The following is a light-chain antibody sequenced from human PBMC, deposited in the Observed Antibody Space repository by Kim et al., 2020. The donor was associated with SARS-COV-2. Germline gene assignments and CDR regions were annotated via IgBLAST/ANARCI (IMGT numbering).Light chain of an antibody. Sequence: SSELTQDPAVSVALGQTVRITCQGDSLRSYYATWYQQKPGQAPILVIYGKNNRPSGIPDRFSGSSSGNTASLTITGTQAGAEADYYCNSRGSNDNVLFGG. CDR2: GKN. CDR3: NSRGSNDNVL. CDR1: SLRSYY. V-gene: IGLV3-19*01. J-gene: IGLJ2*01.